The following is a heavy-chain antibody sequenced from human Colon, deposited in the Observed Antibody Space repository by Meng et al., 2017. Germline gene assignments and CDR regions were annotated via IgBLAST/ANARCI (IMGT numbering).Heavy chain of an antibody. CDR2: IYYTEST. CDR1: GASITKKNYY. V-gene: IGHV4-39*07. J-gene: IGHJ1*01. D-gene: IGHD1-26*01. CDR3: VSRIGGSSETDF. Sequence: QLQESGPGLAKPSETLSLSCTVSGASITKKNYYWVWIRQPPGKGLEWIGNIYYTESTYYNPSLKGRVTISLDTSKNQFSLNLNAVTAADTAVYYCVSRIGGSSETDFWGQGTLVTVSS.